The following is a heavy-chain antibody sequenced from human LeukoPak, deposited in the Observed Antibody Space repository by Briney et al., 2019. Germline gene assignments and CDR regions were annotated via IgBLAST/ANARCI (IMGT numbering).Heavy chain of an antibody. Sequence: GASVKVSCKASGYTFTDYYMHWVRQAPGQGLEWMGWINPNSGGTNYAQRFQGRVTITRDTSISTAYMELSRLRSDDTAVYYCVSREWRSGYFLFDSWGQGTLVTVSS. CDR2: INPNSGGT. CDR1: GYTFTDYY. CDR3: VSREWRSGYFLFDS. D-gene: IGHD3-22*01. J-gene: IGHJ4*02. V-gene: IGHV1-2*02.